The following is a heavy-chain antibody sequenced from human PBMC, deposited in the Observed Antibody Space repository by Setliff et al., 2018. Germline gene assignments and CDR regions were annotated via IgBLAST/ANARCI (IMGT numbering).Heavy chain of an antibody. Sequence: GASVKVSCKASGGTFSSNGISWVRQAPGQGLEWMGGIRASNDETDYAQKFRGRVTMTTDTSTSTAYMEMRSLTSDDTAVYYCARDEIRPITPDYWGQGTLVTVSS. CDR3: ARDEIRPITPDY. J-gene: IGHJ4*02. D-gene: IGHD1-20*01. CDR1: GGTFSSNG. V-gene: IGHV1-18*01. CDR2: IRASNDET.